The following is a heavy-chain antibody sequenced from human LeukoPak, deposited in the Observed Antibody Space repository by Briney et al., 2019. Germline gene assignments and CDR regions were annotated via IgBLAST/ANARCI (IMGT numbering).Heavy chain of an antibody. D-gene: IGHD3-10*01. CDR2: INHSGST. J-gene: IGHJ6*03. CDR1: GGSFSGYY. Sequence: SETLSLTCAVYGGSFSGYYWSWLRQPPGKGLEWIGEINHSGSTDYNPSLKSRVTISVDTSKNQFSLKLSSVTAADTAVYYCARGVHYYIYIPPMYYMDVWGKGTTVTVSS. V-gene: IGHV4-34*01. CDR3: ARGVHYYIYIPPMYYMDV.